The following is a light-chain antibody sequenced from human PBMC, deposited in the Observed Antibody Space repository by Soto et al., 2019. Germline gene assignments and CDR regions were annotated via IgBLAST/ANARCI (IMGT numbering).Light chain of an antibody. V-gene: IGLV1-40*01. CDR1: SSNIGAGYD. Sequence: QSVLTQPPSVSGAPGPRVTISCTGSSSNIGAGYDVHWYQQLPGTAPKLLIYGNDNRPSGVPDRFSGSKSGTSASLAITGLQAEDEADYYCQSYDNRLSAWVFGGGTKLTVL. CDR3: QSYDNRLSAWV. CDR2: GND. J-gene: IGLJ3*02.